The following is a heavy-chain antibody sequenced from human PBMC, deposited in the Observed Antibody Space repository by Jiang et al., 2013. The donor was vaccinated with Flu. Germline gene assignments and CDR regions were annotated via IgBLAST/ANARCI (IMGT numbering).Heavy chain of an antibody. V-gene: IGHV1-18*01. J-gene: IGHJ4*02. CDR1: GYTITNYG. CDR2: ISAYNGDT. CDR3: ARDASVGGGGAPDY. Sequence: GAEVKKPGASVKVSCKASGYTITNYGFTWVRQAPGQGLEWMGWISAYNGDTNSAQKFQGRVSMTTDTSTSTAYMELRSLTSDDTAVYYCARDASVGGGGAPDYWGQGTLVTVSS. D-gene: IGHD2-21*01.